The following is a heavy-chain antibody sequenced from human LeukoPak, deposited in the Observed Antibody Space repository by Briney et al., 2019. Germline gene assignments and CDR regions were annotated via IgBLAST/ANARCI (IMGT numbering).Heavy chain of an antibody. CDR3: VTFTIAAAGTIL. CDR1: GFTFSSYG. D-gene: IGHD6-13*01. J-gene: IGHJ4*02. V-gene: IGHV3-15*01. CDR2: IKSKTDGGTV. Sequence: PGGSLRLSCAASGFTFSSYGMNWVRQAPGKGLEWVGRIKSKTDGGTVDDAAPVKGRFTSSRDESKNTLYLQVNSLKIEDTAVYYCVTFTIAAAGTILWGQGTLVTVSS.